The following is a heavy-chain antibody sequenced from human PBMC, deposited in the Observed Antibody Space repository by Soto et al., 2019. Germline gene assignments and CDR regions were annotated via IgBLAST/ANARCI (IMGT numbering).Heavy chain of an antibody. CDR2: MYNTGST. J-gene: IGHJ6*02. V-gene: IGHV4-59*01. CDR1: GGSISSYY. Sequence: TSETLSLTCTVSGGSISSYYWSWIRQPPGKGLEWIGYMYNTGSTIYNPSLKSRVTISVDTSKNQFSLKLNSVTAADTAVYYCARDLWGYCGADCYPLDVWGQGNTVTVSS. D-gene: IGHD2-21*02. CDR3: ARDLWGYCGADCYPLDV.